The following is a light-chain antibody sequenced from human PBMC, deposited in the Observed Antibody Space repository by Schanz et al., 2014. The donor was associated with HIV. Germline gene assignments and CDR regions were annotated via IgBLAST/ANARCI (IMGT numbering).Light chain of an antibody. Sequence: EIVLTQSPGTLSLSPGERATLSCRASQSVVSSYLARYRQRPGQAPRLLIYGASSRATGIPDRFSGSGSGTDFTLTISSLQSEDFAVYYCQQYNNWPPLTFGGGTKVEIK. CDR3: QQYNNWPPLT. CDR1: QSVVSSY. J-gene: IGKJ4*01. CDR2: GAS. V-gene: IGKV3-20*01.